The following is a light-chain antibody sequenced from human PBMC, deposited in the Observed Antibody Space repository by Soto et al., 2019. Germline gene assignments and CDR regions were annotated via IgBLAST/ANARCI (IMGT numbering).Light chain of an antibody. Sequence: QSALTQPASVSGSPGQSITISCTGTSSDVGGYNYVSWYQQHPGKAPKLMIYDVTNRPSGVSNRFSGSKSGNTASLTISGLQVEDEADYYCSSYTNRRTIVFGGGTKLTVL. V-gene: IGLV2-14*01. CDR1: SSDVGGYNY. CDR2: DVT. J-gene: IGLJ2*01. CDR3: SSYTNRRTIV.